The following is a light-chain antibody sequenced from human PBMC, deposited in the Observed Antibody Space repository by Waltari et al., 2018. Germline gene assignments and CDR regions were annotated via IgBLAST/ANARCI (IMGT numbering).Light chain of an antibody. CDR1: QSVSSS. CDR3: QQYNNWWT. Sequence: EIVMTQSPANLSVSPGERATLSCRASQSVSSSLAWYQQKPGQAPRLLVYGSSTRATGIPARFSGSGSGTEFTLTISSLQSEDFAVYYCQQYNNWWTFGQGTKVEIK. CDR2: GSS. V-gene: IGKV3-15*01. J-gene: IGKJ1*01.